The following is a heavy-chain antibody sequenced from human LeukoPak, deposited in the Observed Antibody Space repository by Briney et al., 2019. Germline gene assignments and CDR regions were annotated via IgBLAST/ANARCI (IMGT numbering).Heavy chain of an antibody. D-gene: IGHD3-9*01. V-gene: IGHV4-31*03. CDR1: GGPISSGGYY. J-gene: IGHJ4*02. CDR3: ARAAVGYYDILTGTFDY. CDR2: IYYSGST. Sequence: SETLSLTCTVSGGPISSGGYYWSWIRQHPGKGLEWIGYIYYSGSTYYNPSLKSRVTISVDTSKNQFSLKLSSVTAADTAVYYCARAAVGYYDILTGTFDYWGQGTLVTVSS.